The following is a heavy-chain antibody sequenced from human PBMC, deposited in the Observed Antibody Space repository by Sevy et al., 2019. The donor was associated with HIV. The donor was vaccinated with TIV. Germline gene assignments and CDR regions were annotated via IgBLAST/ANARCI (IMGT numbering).Heavy chain of an antibody. Sequence: SETLSLTCTVSGGSIRSYYWSWIRQPPGKGLEWIGYIYYSGSTNYNPSLKSRVTISVGTSENQFSLKLSSVTAADTAVYYCARVGSDWELDYWGQGTLVTVSS. V-gene: IGHV4-59*01. D-gene: IGHD1-26*01. CDR3: ARVGSDWELDY. CDR2: IYYSGST. CDR1: GGSIRSYY. J-gene: IGHJ4*02.